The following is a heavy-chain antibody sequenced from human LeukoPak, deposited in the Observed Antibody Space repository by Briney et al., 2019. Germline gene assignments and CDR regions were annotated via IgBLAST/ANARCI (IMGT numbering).Heavy chain of an antibody. J-gene: IGHJ6*03. CDR2: ISAYNGHT. D-gene: IGHD3-3*01. CDR3: ARDSPTIFGVVVGNYMDV. CDR1: GYTFTSYG. Sequence: ASVKVSCKASGYTFTSYGFSWVRQAPGQGLEWMGWISAYNGHTKYSQKLQGRVTMTIDTSTSTAYMELRSLRFDETAVYYRARDSPTIFGVVVGNYMDVWGKGTAVTVSS. V-gene: IGHV1-18*01.